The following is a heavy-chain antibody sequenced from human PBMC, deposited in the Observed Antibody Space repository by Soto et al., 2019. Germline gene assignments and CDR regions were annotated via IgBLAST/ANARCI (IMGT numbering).Heavy chain of an antibody. CDR3: TRWGGDPPTLDY. CDR2: IKSKADSYAT. D-gene: IGHD4-17*01. CDR1: GLTFSGSN. V-gene: IGHV3-73*02. J-gene: IGHJ4*02. Sequence: EVQLVESGGGLVQPGGSLKLSCATSGLTFSGSNMHWVRQASGKGLEWVGRIKSKADSYATAYAASVKGRFIVSRDDSQNTAYLQMNSLKTEDTAVYYCTRWGGDPPTLDYWGQGTLVTVYS.